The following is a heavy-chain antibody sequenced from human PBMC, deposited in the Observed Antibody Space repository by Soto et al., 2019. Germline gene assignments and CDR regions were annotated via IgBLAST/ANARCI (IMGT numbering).Heavy chain of an antibody. Sequence: VQLLESGGGLVQPGGSLRLSCSASGFTFSNSAMSWVRQAPGKGLEWVSAISGSGGSTFYADSVKGRFTISRDNSKNTLFLQMNSLRAEDTAVYYCAKAPWVGYLEVWGQGTLVTVSS. CDR1: GFTFSNSA. CDR3: AKAPWVGYLEV. J-gene: IGHJ4*02. CDR2: ISGSGGST. V-gene: IGHV3-23*01. D-gene: IGHD3-22*01.